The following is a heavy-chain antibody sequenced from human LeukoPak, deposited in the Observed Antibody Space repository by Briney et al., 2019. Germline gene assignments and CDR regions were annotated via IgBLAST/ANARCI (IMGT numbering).Heavy chain of an antibody. D-gene: IGHD2-2*01. CDR3: ARDSWGYCSSTNCYLGHLDY. V-gene: IGHV3-21*03. CDR1: GFTFSSYT. Sequence: GGSLRLSCAASGFTFSSYTMNWVRQAPGKGLEWVSSIISSGAYIYYADSVKGRFTISRDNAKNSLYLQMNSLRAEDTAVYYCARDSWGYCSSTNCYLGHLDYWGQGTLVTVSS. J-gene: IGHJ4*02. CDR2: IISSGAYI.